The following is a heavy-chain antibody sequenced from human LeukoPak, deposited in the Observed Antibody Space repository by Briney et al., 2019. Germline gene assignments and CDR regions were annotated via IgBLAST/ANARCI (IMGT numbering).Heavy chain of an antibody. Sequence: PSETLSLTCTVSGGSISSSSYYWGWIRQPPGKGLEWIGGIYYSGSTYYNPSLKSRVTISVDTSKNQFSLKLSSVTAADTAVYYCARVGSSWYGVGASSLGRFDYWGQGTLVTVSS. D-gene: IGHD6-13*01. CDR1: GGSISSSSYY. CDR3: ARVGSSWYGVGASSLGRFDY. CDR2: IYYSGST. J-gene: IGHJ4*02. V-gene: IGHV4-39*01.